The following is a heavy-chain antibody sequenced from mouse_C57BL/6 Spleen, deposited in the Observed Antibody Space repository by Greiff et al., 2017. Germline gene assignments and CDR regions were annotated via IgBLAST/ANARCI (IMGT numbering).Heavy chain of an antibody. CDR3: ARAYYSNYVGFAY. CDR2: ISNLAYSI. V-gene: IGHV5-15*01. CDR1: GFTFSDYG. Sequence: EVNVVESGGGLVQPGGSLKLSCAASGFTFSDYGMAWVRQAPRKGPAWVAFISNLAYSIYYADTVTGRFTISRENAKNTLYLEMSSLRSEDTAMYYCARAYYSNYVGFAYWGQGTLVTVFA. D-gene: IGHD2-5*01. J-gene: IGHJ3*01.